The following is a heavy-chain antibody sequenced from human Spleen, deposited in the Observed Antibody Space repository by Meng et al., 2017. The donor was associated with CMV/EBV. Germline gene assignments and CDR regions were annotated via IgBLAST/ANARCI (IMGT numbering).Heavy chain of an antibody. CDR2: IYYSGST. V-gene: IGHV4-59*01. D-gene: IGHD3-3*01. CDR1: GGSISSYY. J-gene: IGHJ4*02. Sequence: SETLSLTCTVSGGSISSYYWSWIRQPPGKGLEWIGYIYYSGSTNYNPSLKSRVTVSVDTSKNQFSLKLSSVTAADTAVYHCARVNGYWNGYFDCWGQGTLVTVSS. CDR3: ARVNGYWNGYFDC.